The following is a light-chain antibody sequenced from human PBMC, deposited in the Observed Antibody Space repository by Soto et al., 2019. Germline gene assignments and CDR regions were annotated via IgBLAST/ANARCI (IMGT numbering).Light chain of an antibody. CDR1: SSDVGGYKY. Sequence: QSVLTQPASVSGSPGQSITISCTGTSSDVGGYKYVSWYQQHPDKAPKLIIFEVSNRPSGISSRFSGSKSGNTASLTISGLQAEDEADYYCSSYIGSNTVLFGGGTKVTVL. V-gene: IGLV2-14*01. J-gene: IGLJ2*01. CDR3: SSYIGSNTVL. CDR2: EVS.